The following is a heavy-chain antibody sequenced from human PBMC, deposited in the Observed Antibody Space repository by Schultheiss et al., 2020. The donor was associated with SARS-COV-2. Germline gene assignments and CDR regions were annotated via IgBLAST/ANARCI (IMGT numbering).Heavy chain of an antibody. D-gene: IGHD2-2*02. Sequence: GGCLRLSCAASRFTFTNYAMTCVRQAPGKGLEWVAVISYDGSNKYYADSVKGRFTIPRDNSKNTLYLQMNSLRAEDTAVYYCARDRGYCSSTSCYKDLGWFDPWGQGTLVTVSS. CDR3: ARDRGYCSSTSCYKDLGWFDP. J-gene: IGHJ5*02. CDR2: ISYDGSNK. V-gene: IGHV3-30-3*01. CDR1: RFTFTNYA.